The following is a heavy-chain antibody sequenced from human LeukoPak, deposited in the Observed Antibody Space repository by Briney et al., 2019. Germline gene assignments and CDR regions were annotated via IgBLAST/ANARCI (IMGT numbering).Heavy chain of an antibody. J-gene: IGHJ3*02. D-gene: IGHD1-26*01. V-gene: IGHV4-38-2*01. CDR2: IYHSGST. Sequence: SETLSLTCAVSGYSISSGYYWGWIRQPPGKGLEWIGSIYHSGSTYYNPSLKSRVTISVDTSKNQFSLKLSSVTAADTAVYYCARGIVGAYEDGAFDIWGQGTMVTVSS. CDR1: GYSISSGYY. CDR3: ARGIVGAYEDGAFDI.